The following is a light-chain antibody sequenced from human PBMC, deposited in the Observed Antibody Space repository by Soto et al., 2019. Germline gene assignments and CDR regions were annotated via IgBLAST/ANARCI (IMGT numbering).Light chain of an antibody. V-gene: IGKV3-20*01. Sequence: SKSRATLSVSPGERATLSCRASQSVSSNLAWYQQKPGQAPRLLIYGASSRATGIPDRFSGSGSGTDFTLTISRLEPEDFAVYYCQQYDSSFRTFGHGTKVDIK. CDR2: GAS. CDR3: QQYDSSFRT. CDR1: QSVSSN. J-gene: IGKJ1*01.